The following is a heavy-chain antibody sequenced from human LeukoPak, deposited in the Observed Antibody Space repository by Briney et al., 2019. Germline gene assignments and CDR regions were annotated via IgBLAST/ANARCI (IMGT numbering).Heavy chain of an antibody. J-gene: IGHJ4*02. CDR3: AKPEVATGGY. Sequence: GGSLRLSCAASRFTFSSYGMHWVRQAPGKGLEWVAFIRYDGSNKYYADSVKGRFTISRDNSKNTLYLQMNSLRAEDTAVYYCAKPEVATGGYWGQGTLVTVSS. D-gene: IGHD5-12*01. V-gene: IGHV3-30*02. CDR2: IRYDGSNK. CDR1: RFTFSSYG.